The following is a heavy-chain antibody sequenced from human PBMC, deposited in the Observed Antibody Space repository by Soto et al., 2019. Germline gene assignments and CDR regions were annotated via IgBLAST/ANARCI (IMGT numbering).Heavy chain of an antibody. Sequence: GGSLRLSCAASGFTFSGYIMNWVRQAPGKGLEWVSSISSSSSYIYYADSVKGRFTISRDNAKNSLYLQMNSLRAEDTAVYYCARHFSYGPIDYWGQGTLVTVSS. CDR3: ARHFSYGPIDY. CDR2: ISSSSSYI. J-gene: IGHJ4*02. D-gene: IGHD5-18*01. CDR1: GFTFSGYI. V-gene: IGHV3-21*01.